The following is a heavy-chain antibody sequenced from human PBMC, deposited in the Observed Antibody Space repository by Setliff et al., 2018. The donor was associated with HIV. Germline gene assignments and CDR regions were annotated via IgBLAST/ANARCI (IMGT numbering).Heavy chain of an antibody. CDR2: MYHSGST. Sequence: SETLSLTCSVSGGPISSMTDYWGWIRQPPGKGLEWVGSMYHSGSTNYNPSLKSRVTISVDTSKNQFSLRLSSVTAADTAVYYCAREYDSSGYGANFDYWGQGTLVTVSS. CDR3: AREYDSSGYGANFDY. V-gene: IGHV4-39*07. J-gene: IGHJ4*02. CDR1: GGPISSMTDY. D-gene: IGHD3-22*01.